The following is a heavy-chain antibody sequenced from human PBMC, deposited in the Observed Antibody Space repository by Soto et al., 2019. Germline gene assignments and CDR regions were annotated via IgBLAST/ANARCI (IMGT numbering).Heavy chain of an antibody. CDR3: ARAVPYCTGTSCYGYYSYGMDV. CDR2: ILPIFGAT. CDR1: GGTFSSSA. V-gene: IGHV1-69*06. Sequence: ASVKVSCKASGGTFSSSAINWVRQAPGHGLEWLGGILPIFGATNYAQKFQGRATITVDRSTSTAYMELSSLRSEDTAVYFCARAVPYCTGTSCYGYYSYGMDVWGQGTTVTVSS. J-gene: IGHJ6*02. D-gene: IGHD2-2*01.